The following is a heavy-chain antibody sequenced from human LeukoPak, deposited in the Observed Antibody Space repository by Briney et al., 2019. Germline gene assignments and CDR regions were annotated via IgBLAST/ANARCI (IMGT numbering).Heavy chain of an antibody. CDR1: GYTFTDYY. Sequence: ASVKVSCKASGYTFTDYYKHWVRQAPGQGLEWMGWINPNSGGTNYAQRFQGRVTMTRDTTISTAYMELSRLRSDDTAVYYRARNLVAGLDYWGQGTLVTVSS. CDR3: ARNLVAGLDY. V-gene: IGHV1-2*02. J-gene: IGHJ4*02. D-gene: IGHD6-19*01. CDR2: INPNSGGT.